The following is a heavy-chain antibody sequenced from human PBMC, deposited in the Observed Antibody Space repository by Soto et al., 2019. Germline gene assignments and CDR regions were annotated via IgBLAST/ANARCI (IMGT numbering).Heavy chain of an antibody. CDR2: IDYSGST. CDR3: ARARRSSSRPDAIDI. V-gene: IGHV4-59*01. J-gene: IGHJ3*02. D-gene: IGHD6-13*01. CDR1: GGSISTYY. Sequence: SETLSLTCTVPGGSISTYYWSWIRQPPGKELEWIGYIDYSGSTNYNFSLKSRVTISVDTSTNRFSLKLSSVTAADTAVYYCARARRSSSRPDAIDIWGQGTMVTVPS.